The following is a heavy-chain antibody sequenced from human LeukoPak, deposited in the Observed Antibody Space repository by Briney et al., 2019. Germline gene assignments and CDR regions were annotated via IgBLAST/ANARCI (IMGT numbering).Heavy chain of an antibody. J-gene: IGHJ5*02. Sequence: PGGSLRLSCAASGFTFSSYEMNWVRQAPGKGLEWVSYISSSGSTYYADSVKGRFTISRDNSKNTLYLQMNSLRAEDTAVYYCAKKYSTGLDPWGQGTLVTVSS. CDR3: AKKYSTGLDP. CDR1: GFTFSSYE. CDR2: ISSSGST. D-gene: IGHD1-26*01. V-gene: IGHV3-48*03.